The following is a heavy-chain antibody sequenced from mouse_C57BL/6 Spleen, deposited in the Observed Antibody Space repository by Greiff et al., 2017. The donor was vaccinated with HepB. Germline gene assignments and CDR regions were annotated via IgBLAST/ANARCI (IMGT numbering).Heavy chain of an antibody. Sequence: VQVVESGPGLVQPSQSLSITCTVSGFSLTSYGVHWVRQSPGKGLEWLGVIWRGGSTDYNAAFMSRLSITKDNSKSQVFFKMNSLQADDTAIYYCAKSGARGYWYFDVWGTGTTVTVSS. D-gene: IGHD3-3*01. J-gene: IGHJ1*03. V-gene: IGHV2-5*01. CDR1: GFSLTSYG. CDR2: IWRGGST. CDR3: AKSGARGYWYFDV.